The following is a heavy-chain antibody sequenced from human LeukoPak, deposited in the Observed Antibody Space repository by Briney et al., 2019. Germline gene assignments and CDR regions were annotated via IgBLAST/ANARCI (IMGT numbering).Heavy chain of an antibody. V-gene: IGHV1-18*04. CDR1: GYTFTSYG. CDR2: ISAYNGNT. J-gene: IGHJ4*02. Sequence: ASVKVSCKASGYTFTSYGISWVRQAPGQGLEWMGWISAYNGNTNYAQKLQGRVTMTTDTSTSTAYMELRSLRSDDTAVYYCARDWIWIGELSWDYWGQGTLVTVSS. CDR3: ARDWIWIGELSWDY. D-gene: IGHD3-10*01.